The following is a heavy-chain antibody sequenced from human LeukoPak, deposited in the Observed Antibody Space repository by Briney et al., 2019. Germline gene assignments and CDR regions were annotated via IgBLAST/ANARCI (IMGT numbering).Heavy chain of an antibody. J-gene: IGHJ5*02. Sequence: ASVKVSCKASGYTFTAYYVHWVRQAPGQGLEWMGWINPNTGDTNYAPKFQGRVTMIKDTSTNSAYMELNKLTSDDTAVYYCGRGNKSFDPWGRGTLVTVSS. CDR2: INPNTGDT. CDR1: GYTFTAYY. CDR3: GRGNKSFDP. V-gene: IGHV1-2*02.